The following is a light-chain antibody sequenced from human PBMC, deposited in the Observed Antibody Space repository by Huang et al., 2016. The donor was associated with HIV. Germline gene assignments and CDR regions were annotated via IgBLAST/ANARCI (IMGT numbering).Light chain of an antibody. CDR1: QSVSSN. Sequence: EIVMTQSPATLSVSPGQRATLSCSASQSVSSNLAWYQQKPGQAPRLLIYGASTRATGIPARFSGSGSGTEFTLTINSLQSEDFAVYYCQQYNNWPLTFGGGTKVEIK. J-gene: IGKJ4*01. CDR2: GAS. CDR3: QQYNNWPLT. V-gene: IGKV3-15*01.